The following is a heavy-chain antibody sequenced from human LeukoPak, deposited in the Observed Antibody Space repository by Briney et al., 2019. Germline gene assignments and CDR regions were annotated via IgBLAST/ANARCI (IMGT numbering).Heavy chain of an antibody. D-gene: IGHD3-22*01. V-gene: IGHV3-11*01. Sequence: GGSLRLSCAASGFKFRDYYMSWIRQAPGKGLEWISYISMSGSVIQYSDSVKGRFTTSRDNVKNSLHLQVDSLRVDDTAVYYCARGGWSRGWFDPWGQGTLVSVSS. J-gene: IGHJ5*02. CDR1: GFKFRDYY. CDR2: ISMSGSVI. CDR3: ARGGWSRGWFDP.